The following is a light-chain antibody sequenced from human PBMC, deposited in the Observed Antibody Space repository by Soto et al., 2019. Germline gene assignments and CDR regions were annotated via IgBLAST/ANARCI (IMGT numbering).Light chain of an antibody. CDR1: QTIHIY. J-gene: IGKJ5*01. V-gene: IGKV1-39*01. CDR2: AAS. Sequence: DLQMTQSPSSLSASVGDRVTITCRASQTIHIYLNWYQHKPGKVPKLLIHAASSLQSGVPSRFSGSGSGTDFTLTISSLQPEDFATYYCQQSYSTLITFGQGTRLEIK. CDR3: QQSYSTLIT.